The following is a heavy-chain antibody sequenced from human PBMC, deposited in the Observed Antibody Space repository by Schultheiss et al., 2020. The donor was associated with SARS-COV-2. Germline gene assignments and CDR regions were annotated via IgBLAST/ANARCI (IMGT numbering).Heavy chain of an antibody. CDR2: INPNSGGT. D-gene: IGHD3-10*01. J-gene: IGHJ4*02. CDR1: GYTFTGYY. Sequence: ASVKVSCKASGYTFTGYYMHWVRQAPGQGLEWMGWINPNSGGTNYAQKFQGRVTMTRDTSISTAYMELSRLRSDDTAVYYCAIWFGEIVSYYFDYWGQGTLVTVSS. V-gene: IGHV1-2*02. CDR3: AIWFGEIVSYYFDY.